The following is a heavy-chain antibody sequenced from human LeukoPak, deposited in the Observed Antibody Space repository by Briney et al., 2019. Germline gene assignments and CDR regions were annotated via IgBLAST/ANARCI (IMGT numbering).Heavy chain of an antibody. CDR2: IYYSGST. CDR1: GGSISSYY. J-gene: IGHJ4*02. V-gene: IGHV4-59*01. Sequence: SETLSLTCTVSGGSISSYYWSWIRQPPGKGLEWIGYIYYSGSTNYNPSLKSRVTISVDTSKNRFSLKLSSVTAADTAVYYCARIEDYGGNSVNYWGQGTLVTVSS. D-gene: IGHD4-23*01. CDR3: ARIEDYGGNSVNY.